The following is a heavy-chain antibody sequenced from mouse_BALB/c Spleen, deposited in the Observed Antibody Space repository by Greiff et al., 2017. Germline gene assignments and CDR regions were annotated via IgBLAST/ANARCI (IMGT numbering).Heavy chain of an antibody. CDR1: GYTFSSYW. CDR2: ILPGSGST. D-gene: IGHD1-1*01. V-gene: IGHV1-9*01. Sequence: QVQLKESGAELMKPGASVKISCKATGYTFSSYWIEWVKQRPGHGLEWIGEILPGSGSTNYNEKFKGKATFTADTSSNTAYMQLSSLTSEDSAVYYCAISITTVAPFAYWGQGTLVTVSA. CDR3: AISITTVAPFAY. J-gene: IGHJ3*01.